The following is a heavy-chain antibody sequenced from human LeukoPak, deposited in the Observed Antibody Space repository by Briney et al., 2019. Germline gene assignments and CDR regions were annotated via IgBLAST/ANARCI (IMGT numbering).Heavy chain of an antibody. CDR2: IKQDGSEK. J-gene: IGHJ2*01. CDR1: GLTFSSYW. V-gene: IGHV3-7*01. D-gene: IGHD4-17*01. CDR3: ARGVLEGDYGFDL. Sequence: GGSVSLLCAACGLTFSSYWVRWVRQAPGKGLEGVANIKQDGSEKYYVDSVKGRFTISRDNAKNSLYLQMNSLRAEDTAVYYCARGVLEGDYGFDLWGRGTLVTVSS.